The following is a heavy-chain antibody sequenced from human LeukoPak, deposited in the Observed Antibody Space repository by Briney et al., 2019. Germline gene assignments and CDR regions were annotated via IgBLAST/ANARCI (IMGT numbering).Heavy chain of an antibody. CDR3: ASAPRSDISLAALDY. V-gene: IGHV3-64*01. CDR1: GFTFSSYG. CDR2: ISSNGGST. D-gene: IGHD2-15*01. J-gene: IGHJ4*02. Sequence: PGGSLRLSCAGSGFTFSSYGMHWVRQAPGKGLEYVSGISSNGGSTNYANSVKVRFTINRDNSKNMLYLQMGSLRPEDMAMYYCASAPRSDISLAALDYWGQGTLVTVSS.